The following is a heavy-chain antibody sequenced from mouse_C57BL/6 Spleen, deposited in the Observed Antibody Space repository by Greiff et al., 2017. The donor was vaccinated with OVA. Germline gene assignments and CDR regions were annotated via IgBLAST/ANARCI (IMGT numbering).Heavy chain of an antibody. Sequence: EVQLVESGGGLVQPGGSLKLSCAASGFTFSDYGMAWVRQAPRKGPEWVAFISNLAYSIYYADTVTGRFTISRENAKNTLYLEMSSLRSEDTAMYYCARRSNYGGYFDVWGTGTTVTVSS. CDR3: ARRSNYGGYFDV. CDR1: GFTFSDYG. D-gene: IGHD2-5*01. CDR2: ISNLAYSI. J-gene: IGHJ1*03. V-gene: IGHV5-15*01.